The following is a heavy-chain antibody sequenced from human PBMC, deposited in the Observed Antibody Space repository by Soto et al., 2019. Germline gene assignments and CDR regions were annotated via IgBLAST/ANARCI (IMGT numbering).Heavy chain of an antibody. CDR2: INPNSGGT. J-gene: IGHJ6*03. D-gene: IGHD1-7*01. V-gene: IGHV1-2*04. CDR1: GYTFTGYY. Sequence: ASVKVSCKASGYTFTGYYMHWVRQAPGQGLEWMGWINPNSGGTNYAQKFQGWVTMTRDTSISTAYMELSRLRSDDTAVYYCARGKGSGTTPRHHYYMDVWGTGTTVTVSS. CDR3: ARGKGSGTTPRHHYYMDV.